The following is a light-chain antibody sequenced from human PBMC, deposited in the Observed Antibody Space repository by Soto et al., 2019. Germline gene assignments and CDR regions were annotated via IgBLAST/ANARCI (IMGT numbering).Light chain of an antibody. CDR2: AAS. CDR1: QSIANY. Sequence: DIQMTQSPSSLSASVGDRFTITCRASQSIANYLNWYQQKPGTAPKLLIFAASSLQSGVPSRLSGSGSGTDFTLTISSLQPEDFATYYCQQSFSHPLTFDGGTKVDIK. V-gene: IGKV1-39*01. CDR3: QQSFSHPLT. J-gene: IGKJ4*01.